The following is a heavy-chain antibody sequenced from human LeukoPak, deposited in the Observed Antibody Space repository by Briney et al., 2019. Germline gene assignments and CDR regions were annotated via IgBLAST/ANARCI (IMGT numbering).Heavy chain of an antibody. CDR3: ARDFGTTGWHTFDY. CDR1: GDSVSSKNGA. D-gene: IGHD6-19*01. CDR2: TYYRSKWYN. J-gene: IGHJ4*02. V-gene: IGHV6-1*01. Sequence: SQTLSLTCVVSGDSVSSKNGAWNWIRQAPSRGLEWLGRTYYRSKWYNDYAESMEGRMTISQDTSKNQYSLHLNSVTPDDTAVYYCARDFGTTGWHTFDYWGQGTLVTVSS.